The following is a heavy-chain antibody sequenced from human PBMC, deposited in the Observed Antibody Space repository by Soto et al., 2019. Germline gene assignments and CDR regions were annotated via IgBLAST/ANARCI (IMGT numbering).Heavy chain of an antibody. D-gene: IGHD3-10*01. J-gene: IGHJ5*02. CDR3: AREGRHSGGMRDNWFDP. V-gene: IGHV4-31*03. CDR2: IFYTGAT. CDR1: GDSVSSRSYY. Sequence: QVQLQESGPGLVKPSQTLSLTCTVSGDSVSSRSYYWNWIRHLPGKGLEFIGYIFYTGATYYNPSLRGRVSMSIDTSKNQFSLNLRVVTAADTAVYYCAREGRHSGGMRDNWFDPWGQGTLVTVSS.